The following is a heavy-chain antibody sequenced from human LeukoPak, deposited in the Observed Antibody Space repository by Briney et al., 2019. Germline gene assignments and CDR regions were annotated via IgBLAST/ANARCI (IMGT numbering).Heavy chain of an antibody. V-gene: IGHV4-59*01. Sequence: SETLSLTCTVSGGSISSYHWSWIRQPPGKELEWIGYIYYSGSTNYNPSLKSRVTISVDTSKNQFSLKLSSVTAADTAVYYCARVNFPYYYDSSGYYYFDYWGQGTLVTVSS. CDR1: GGSISSYH. J-gene: IGHJ4*02. CDR2: IYYSGST. D-gene: IGHD3-22*01. CDR3: ARVNFPYYYDSSGYYYFDY.